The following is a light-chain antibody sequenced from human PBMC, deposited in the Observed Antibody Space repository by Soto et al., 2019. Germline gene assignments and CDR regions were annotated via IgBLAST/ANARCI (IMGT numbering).Light chain of an antibody. Sequence: QSALTQPASVSGSPGQSITISCTGTSSDVGSYNYVSWYQQNPGRAPKLLIYDVSYRPSGVSTRFSGSKSGNTASLTISGLQAEDEADYYCSSYRSDYIPVVFGGGTKLTVL. V-gene: IGLV2-14*01. CDR1: SSDVGSYNY. J-gene: IGLJ2*01. CDR2: DVS. CDR3: SSYRSDYIPVV.